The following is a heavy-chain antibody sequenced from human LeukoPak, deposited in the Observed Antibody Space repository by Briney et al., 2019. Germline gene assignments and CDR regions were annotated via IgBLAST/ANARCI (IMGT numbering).Heavy chain of an antibody. J-gene: IGHJ4*02. CDR3: AKDNYDILTGLLSFDY. D-gene: IGHD3-9*01. V-gene: IGHV3-9*03. CDR1: GFTFDDYA. CDR2: ISWNSGSI. Sequence: GGSLRLSCAASGFTFDDYAMHWVRQAPGKGLEWVSGISWNSGSIGYADSVKGRFTISRDNAKNSLYLQMNSLRAEDMALYYCAKDNYDILTGLLSFDYWGQGTLVTVSS.